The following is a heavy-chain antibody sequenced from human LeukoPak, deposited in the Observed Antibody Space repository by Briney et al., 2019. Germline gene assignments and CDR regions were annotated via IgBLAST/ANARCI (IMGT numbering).Heavy chain of an antibody. CDR1: GDSFSTFY. CDR3: ATMSVSAMFYLHY. V-gene: IGHV4-34*01. CDR2: INHNGNT. J-gene: IGHJ4*02. D-gene: IGHD2-8*01. Sequence: PSETLSLTCAVSGDSFSTFYWSWIRQSPGKGLEWIGDINHNGNTNYNPSLKSRVTISVGTSRNLFSLRFTSVTAADTAVYYCATMSVSAMFYLHYWGQGALVTVSS.